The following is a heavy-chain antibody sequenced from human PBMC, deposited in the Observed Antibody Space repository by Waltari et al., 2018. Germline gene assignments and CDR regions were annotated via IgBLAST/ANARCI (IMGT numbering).Heavy chain of an antibody. V-gene: IGHV3-64D*08. D-gene: IGHD3-16*01. CDR2: VSNNGESA. CDR3: VKDGPGAGWGDYDY. Sequence: EVQLVESGGGLVQPGGSLRLSCSASGFTFSSFSMHWVRQAPGKGLEYVSAVSNNGESAYYADSVKGRFTISRDNSKNTLYLQMTSLKAEDTAVYYCVKDGPGAGWGDYDYWGQGTLVTVSS. J-gene: IGHJ4*02. CDR1: GFTFSSFS.